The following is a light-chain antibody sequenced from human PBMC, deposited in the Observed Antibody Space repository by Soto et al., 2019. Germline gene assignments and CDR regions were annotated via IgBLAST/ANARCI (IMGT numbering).Light chain of an antibody. V-gene: IGKV2-30*01. J-gene: IGKJ2*01. Sequence: DVVMTQSPLSLPVTLGQPASISCRSSQSLAYSDGNTYLNWFQQRPGQSPRRLIYKVSNRDSGXPXRXXGSVARTDFKLKISGVEAEYVEVYYCMQGTLWPPYIFGQGTRLEIK. CDR2: KVS. CDR1: QSLAYSDGNTY. CDR3: MQGTLWPPYI.